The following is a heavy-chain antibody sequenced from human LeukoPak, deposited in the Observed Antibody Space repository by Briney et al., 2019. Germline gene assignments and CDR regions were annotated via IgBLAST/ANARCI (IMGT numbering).Heavy chain of an antibody. CDR3: ARETPGSSSCFDY. CDR1: GFTFSSYS. Sequence: GGSLRLSCAASGFTFSSYSMNWVRQAPAKGLEWVSSIRCSSSYLYYADSVKGRCTIPSHDAKNSLYLQLNSLRAEDTAVYYWARETPGSSSCFDYWGQGTLNTVPS. V-gene: IGHV3-21*01. D-gene: IGHD6-13*01. J-gene: IGHJ4*02. CDR2: IRCSSSYL.